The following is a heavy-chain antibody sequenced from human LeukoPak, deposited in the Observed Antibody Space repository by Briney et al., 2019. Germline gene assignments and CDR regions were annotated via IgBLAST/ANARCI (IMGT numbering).Heavy chain of an antibody. CDR1: GGSISSYY. CDR3: ARESSTEGFDP. Sequence: PSETLSLTCTVSGGSISSYYWSWIRQPPGKGPEWIGYIYHSGSTYYNPSLKSRVTISVDRSKNQFSLKLSSVTAADTAVYYCARESSTEGFDPWGQGTLVTVSS. J-gene: IGHJ5*02. CDR2: IYHSGST. D-gene: IGHD4-17*01. V-gene: IGHV4-59*12.